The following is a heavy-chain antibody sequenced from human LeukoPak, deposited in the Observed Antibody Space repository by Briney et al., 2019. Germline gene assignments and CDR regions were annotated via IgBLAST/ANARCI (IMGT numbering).Heavy chain of an antibody. J-gene: IGHJ4*02. D-gene: IGHD3-10*01. V-gene: IGHV4-30-2*01. Sequence: SETLSLTCAVSGGSISSGSYSWSWIRQPPGKGLEWIGYIYHSGSTYYNPSLKSRVTISVDRSKNQFSLKLSSVTAADTAVYYCARARSYYEYWGQGTLVTVSS. CDR1: GGSISSGSYS. CDR2: IYHSGST. CDR3: ARARSYYEY.